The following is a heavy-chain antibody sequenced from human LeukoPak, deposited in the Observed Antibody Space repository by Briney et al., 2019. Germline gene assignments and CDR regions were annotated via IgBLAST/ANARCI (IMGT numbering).Heavy chain of an antibody. D-gene: IGHD3-9*01. Sequence: SETLSLTSTVSGDSISSYYCSWIRQPPGKGLEWIGYIYYSGSTSYNPSLKSRVTISLDTSNNQFSLQLNSVTPEDTAVYYCARESITIFALVGFDYWGQGTLVTVSS. CDR1: GDSISSYY. CDR3: ARESITIFALVGFDY. V-gene: IGHV4-59*12. J-gene: IGHJ4*02. CDR2: IYYSGST.